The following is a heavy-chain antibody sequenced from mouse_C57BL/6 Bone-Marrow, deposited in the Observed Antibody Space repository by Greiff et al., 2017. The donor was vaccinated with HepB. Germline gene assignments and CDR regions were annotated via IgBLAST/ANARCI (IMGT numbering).Heavy chain of an antibody. Sequence: EVKLMESGPELVKPGASVKISCKASGYSFTGYYMNWVKQSPEKSLEWIGEINPSTGGTTYNQKFKAKATLTVDKSSSTAYMQLKSLTSEDSAVYYCASPFRYGSSYFDYWGQGTTLTVSS. J-gene: IGHJ2*01. D-gene: IGHD1-1*01. V-gene: IGHV1-42*01. CDR2: INPSTGGT. CDR3: ASPFRYGSSYFDY. CDR1: GYSFTGYY.